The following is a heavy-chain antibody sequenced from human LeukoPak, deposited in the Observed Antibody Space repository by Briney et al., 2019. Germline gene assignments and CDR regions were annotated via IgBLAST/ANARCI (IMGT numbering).Heavy chain of an antibody. CDR1: GGSISSSSYY. CDR3: ARDPSSGWYLKGWFDP. V-gene: IGHV4-39*02. J-gene: IGHJ5*02. Sequence: SETLSLTCTVSGGSISSSSYYWGWIRQPPGEGLEWIGSMYYSGNTYYNPSLKSRVTISVDTSKNQFSLKLNSVTAADSAVYYCARDPSSGWYLKGWFDPWGQGTLVTVSS. D-gene: IGHD6-19*01. CDR2: MYYSGNT.